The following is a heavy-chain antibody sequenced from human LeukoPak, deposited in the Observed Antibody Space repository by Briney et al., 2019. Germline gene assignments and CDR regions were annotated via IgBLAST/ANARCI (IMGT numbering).Heavy chain of an antibody. D-gene: IGHD7-27*01. V-gene: IGHV4-59*02. CDR1: GGSVSDYY. CDR2: IYHTGST. CDR3: ASRKLGNDY. Sequence: SETLSLTCTISGGSVSDYYWSWIRQSPGKGLEWIGYIYHTGSTSYSPSLKSRVTISADTSQTQFSLKLSSVTAADTAVYYCASRKLGNDYWGQGTLVTVSS. J-gene: IGHJ4*02.